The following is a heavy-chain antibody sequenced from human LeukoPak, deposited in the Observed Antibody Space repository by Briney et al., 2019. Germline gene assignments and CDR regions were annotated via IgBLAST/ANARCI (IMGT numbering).Heavy chain of an antibody. D-gene: IGHD6-13*01. Sequence: SETLSLTCTVSGGSISSYYWSWIRQPAGKGLEWIGRIYTSGSTNYNPSLKSRVTMSVDTSKNQFSLKLSSVTAADTAVYYCARGVAAAGRRHVAFDIWGQGTMVTVSS. CDR3: ARGVAAAGRRHVAFDI. J-gene: IGHJ3*02. CDR2: IYTSGST. V-gene: IGHV4-4*07. CDR1: GGSISSYY.